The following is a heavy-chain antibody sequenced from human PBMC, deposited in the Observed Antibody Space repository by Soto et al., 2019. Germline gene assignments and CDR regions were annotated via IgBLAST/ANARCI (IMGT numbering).Heavy chain of an antibody. CDR3: ARGGAVGHDY. CDR2: VYPISGGT. V-gene: IGHV1-46*01. Sequence: QVVLVQSGTEVKKPGASVRISCRASGYTFTGFWMHWVRRAPGQGLEWMAVVYPISGGTDYAERFQGRVTLTRDTSTSTVYMELSSLTSEDTAVHYCARGGAVGHDYWGQGTLVTVSS. D-gene: IGHD1-26*01. CDR1: GYTFTGFW. J-gene: IGHJ4*02.